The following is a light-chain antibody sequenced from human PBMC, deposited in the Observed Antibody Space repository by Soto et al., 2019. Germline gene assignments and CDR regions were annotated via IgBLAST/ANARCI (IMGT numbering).Light chain of an antibody. J-gene: IGKJ3*01. CDR3: QQSYNTPA. Sequence: DIQMTPSPSSLSASVGDRVTITCRASQSISSYLSWYQQKPGKAPKLLIYAASSLQSGVPSRFSGSGSGTDFTLTIISLQPEDFATYYCQQSYNTPAFGPGTKVDIK. CDR1: QSISSY. CDR2: AAS. V-gene: IGKV1-39*01.